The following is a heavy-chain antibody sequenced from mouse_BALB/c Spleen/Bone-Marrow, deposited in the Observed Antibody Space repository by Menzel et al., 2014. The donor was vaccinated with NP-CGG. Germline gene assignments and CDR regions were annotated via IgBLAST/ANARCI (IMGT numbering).Heavy chain of an antibody. CDR1: GYTFTDYY. V-gene: IGHV1-26*01. Sequence: EVQLQQSGPELVKPGASVKMSCKASGYTFTDYYMKWVKPSHGKGLEWIGDINPINGDTFYNQRFKGKATLTVDKSSSTAYMQLDSLTSEDSAVYYCAMGVRLYWYFDVWGAGTTVTVSS. D-gene: IGHD2-3*01. J-gene: IGHJ1*01. CDR2: INPINGDT. CDR3: AMGVRLYWYFDV.